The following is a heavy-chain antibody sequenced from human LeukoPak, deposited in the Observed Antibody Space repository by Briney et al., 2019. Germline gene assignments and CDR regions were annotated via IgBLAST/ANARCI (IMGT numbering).Heavy chain of an antibody. D-gene: IGHD5-18*01. CDR2: FNPIFGSA. V-gene: IGHV1-69*06. Sequence: GASVKVSCKASGDSFGTYGITWVRQAPGEGLEWMGGFNPIFGSAQYAQKFQGRVTMTEDTSTDTAYMELSSLRSEDTAVYYCATWGPSVDTAMVRGAFDIWGQGTMVTVSS. CDR1: GDSFGTYG. J-gene: IGHJ3*02. CDR3: ATWGPSVDTAMVRGAFDI.